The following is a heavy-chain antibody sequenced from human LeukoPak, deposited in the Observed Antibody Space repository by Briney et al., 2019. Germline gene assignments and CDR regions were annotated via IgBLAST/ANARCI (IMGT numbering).Heavy chain of an antibody. D-gene: IGHD3-10*01. CDR2: IKPDGGS. J-gene: IGHJ4*02. V-gene: IGHV3-23*01. CDR1: GFTFSDYA. CDR3: ARSGVATCHY. Sequence: TGGSLRLSCQASGFTFSDYAMSWVSQAPGEGLEWVSSIKPDGGSFFADSVKGRFTISRDDSRSVVYLQMNTSSAEDTAVYYCARSGVATCHYWGQGILVAVSS.